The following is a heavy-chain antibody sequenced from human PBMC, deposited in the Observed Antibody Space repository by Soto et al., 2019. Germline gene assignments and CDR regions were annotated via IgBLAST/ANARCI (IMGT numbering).Heavy chain of an antibody. CDR1: GFTFSSYP. J-gene: IGHJ5*02. V-gene: IGHV3-30-3*01. CDR3: ARSHSSSWHWFDP. D-gene: IGHD6-13*01. Sequence: QVQLGESGGVVVQPGRSLRLSCAASGFTFSSYPMHWVRQAPGKGPEWVAVISVNGNNIHYGYSVKGRFTISRDNSKNTLYLQMSSLRVEDTAVYYCARSHSSSWHWFDPWGQGTLVTVSS. CDR2: ISVNGNNI.